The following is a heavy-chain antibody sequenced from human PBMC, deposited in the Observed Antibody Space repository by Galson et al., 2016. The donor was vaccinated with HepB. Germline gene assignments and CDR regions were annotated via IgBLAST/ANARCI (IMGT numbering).Heavy chain of an antibody. Sequence: SVKVSCKASGYTFTSYVIHWVRQAPGQNLEWMGWVNGGSGTTKYSQKFQGRVTLTRDTPASTAYLELSSLTSEDTAVYYCTTSVAVGYWGQGTLVTVSS. CDR3: TTSVAVGY. CDR1: GYTFTSYV. J-gene: IGHJ4*02. D-gene: IGHD6-19*01. CDR2: VNGGSGTT. V-gene: IGHV1-3*01.